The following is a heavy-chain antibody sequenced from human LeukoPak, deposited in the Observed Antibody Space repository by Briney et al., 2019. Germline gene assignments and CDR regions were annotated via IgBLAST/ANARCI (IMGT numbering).Heavy chain of an antibody. CDR2: IYCSGST. CDR1: GDSISRYY. D-gene: IGHD6-6*01. V-gene: IGHV4-59*08. Sequence: SETLSLTCTVSGDSISRYYWIWIRQPPGKALECIGYIYCSGSTNYNPSLKSLVTISVDASKNQFSLKLSSVTAADAAVYYCGSSAAIAARGRSFDYWGQGALVTVSS. J-gene: IGHJ4*02. CDR3: GSSAAIAARGRSFDY.